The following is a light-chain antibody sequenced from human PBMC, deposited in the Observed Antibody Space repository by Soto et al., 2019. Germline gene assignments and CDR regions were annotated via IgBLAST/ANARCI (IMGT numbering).Light chain of an antibody. J-gene: IGKJ2*01. CDR3: QQTYTTPYT. CDR2: TSG. V-gene: IGKV1-39*01. CDR1: QRVTTY. Sequence: IQMTQSPSSLSASVGDRVTITCRASQRVTTYVNWYQQKPGGAPKLLITTSGTLQRGIPSRFSGSGSGTEFTLTITTLQPGDFATYFGQQTYTTPYTFGQGTKLEI.